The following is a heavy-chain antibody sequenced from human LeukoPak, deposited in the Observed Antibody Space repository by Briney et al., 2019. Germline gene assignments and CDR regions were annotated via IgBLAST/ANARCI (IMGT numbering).Heavy chain of an antibody. CDR2: ISGSGGST. J-gene: IGHJ6*03. V-gene: IGHV3-23*01. Sequence: GGSLRLSCAASGFTFSSYAMSWARQAPGKGLQWVSGISGSGGSTYYADSVKGRFTISRDNSKNTLYLQMDSLRAEDTAVYYCAKWDGDLYYYYYMDVWGKGTTVTVSS. D-gene: IGHD4-17*01. CDR1: GFTFSSYA. CDR3: AKWDGDLYYYYYMDV.